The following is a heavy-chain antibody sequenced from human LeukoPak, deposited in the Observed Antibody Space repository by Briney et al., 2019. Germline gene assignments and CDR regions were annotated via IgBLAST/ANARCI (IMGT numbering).Heavy chain of an antibody. V-gene: IGHV3-74*01. CDR1: GFSFSKYW. J-gene: IGHJ4*02. CDR3: ARDFEIGITPGDDFDF. D-gene: IGHD2/OR15-2a*01. Sequence: GGSLRLSCAASGFSFSKYWMHWVRQTPGEGLVWVARIKEDGTYTSYADSVKGRFTISRDNARNTVFLQMNSLRAEDTAVYYRARDFEIGITPGDDFDFWGQGTLVTVSS. CDR2: IKEDGTYT.